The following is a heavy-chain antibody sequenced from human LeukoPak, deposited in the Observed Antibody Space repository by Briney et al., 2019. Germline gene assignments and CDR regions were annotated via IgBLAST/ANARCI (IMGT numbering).Heavy chain of an antibody. V-gene: IGHV4-38-2*02. CDR1: GYSISSGYY. Sequence: SETLSLTCTVSGYSISSGYYWGWIRQPPGKGLEWIGSIYHSGSTYYNPSLKSRVTISVDTSKNQFSLKLSSVTAADTAVYYCATLGATHTLAFDYWGQGTLVTVSS. CDR3: ATLGATHTLAFDY. J-gene: IGHJ4*02. D-gene: IGHD1-26*01. CDR2: IYHSGST.